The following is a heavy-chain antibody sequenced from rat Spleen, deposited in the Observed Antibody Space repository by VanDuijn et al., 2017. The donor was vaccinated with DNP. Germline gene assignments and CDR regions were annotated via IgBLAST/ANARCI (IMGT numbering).Heavy chain of an antibody. D-gene: IGHD1-5*01. Sequence: EVQLVESGGDLVQPGRSLKLSCVASGFTFNKYWMTWIRQVPGKGLEWIASITTSGGSTYYPDSVKGRFTISRDNAKNTLYLQMNSLRSEDTATYYCAREGIGTTWFAYWGQGVMVTVSS. V-gene: IGHV5-31*01. CDR1: GFTFNKYW. CDR2: ITTSGGST. J-gene: IGHJ2*01. CDR3: AREGIGTTWFAY.